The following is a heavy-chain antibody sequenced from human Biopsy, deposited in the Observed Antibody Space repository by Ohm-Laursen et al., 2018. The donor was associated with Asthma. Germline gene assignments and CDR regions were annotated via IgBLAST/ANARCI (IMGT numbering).Heavy chain of an antibody. CDR1: GFTFSNYA. D-gene: IGHD2-21*01. CDR3: VRWRSGYPDHYSDF. V-gene: IGHV3-30*03. J-gene: IGHJ4*02. CDR2: ISSDVRE. Sequence: SLRLSCAASGFTFSNYAMHWVRQAPGKGLEWVALISSDVREWYADSVKGRFTISRDNSKNTLDLQMNSLRGDDTAVYYCVRWRSGYPDHYSDFWGLGTLVTVSS.